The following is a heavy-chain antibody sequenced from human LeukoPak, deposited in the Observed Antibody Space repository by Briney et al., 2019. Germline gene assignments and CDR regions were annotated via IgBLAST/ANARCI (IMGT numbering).Heavy chain of an antibody. J-gene: IGHJ4*02. V-gene: IGHV3-23*01. CDR1: GFTFSSYA. D-gene: IGHD3-10*01. CDR2: INDSGGSS. Sequence: GSLRLSCAASGFTFSSYAMNWVRQAPGKGLEWVSTINDSGGSSYYADSVKGRFTMSRDSSKNTLYLHMNSLRAEDTAVYYCAKDSSDFYDSGSDYFDYWGQGSLVTVSS. CDR3: AKDSSDFYDSGSDYFDY.